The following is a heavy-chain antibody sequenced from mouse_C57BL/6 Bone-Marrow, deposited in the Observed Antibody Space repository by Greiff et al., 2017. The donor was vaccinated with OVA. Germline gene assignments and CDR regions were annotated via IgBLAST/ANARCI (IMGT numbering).Heavy chain of an antibody. J-gene: IGHJ1*03. CDR2: IYPGSGNT. D-gene: IGHD1-1*01. V-gene: IGHV1-76*01. Sequence: VQLQQSGAELVRPGASVKLSCKASGYTFTDYYIHWVKQRPGQGLEWIARIYPGSGNTYYNEKFKGKATLTAEKSSSTAYMQLSSLTSEASAVFYCAGSGYYGSGGYFDVGGTGTAVTVSA. CDR1: GYTFTDYY. CDR3: AGSGYYGSGGYFDV.